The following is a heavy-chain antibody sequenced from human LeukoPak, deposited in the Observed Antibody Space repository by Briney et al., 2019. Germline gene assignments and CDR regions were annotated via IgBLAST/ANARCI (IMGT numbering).Heavy chain of an antibody. CDR1: GGSVSDYY. Sequence: SETLSLTCTVSGGSVSDYYWNWIRQPPGKGLEWIGYIHHNGDKNYNPSLKSRVTMSLDTSKNQVSLKLSSMTAADTAVYYCARGEYYDSSGYRYYYYGMDVWGQGTTVTVSS. CDR3: ARGEYYDSSGYRYYYYGMDV. D-gene: IGHD3-22*01. CDR2: IHHNGDK. J-gene: IGHJ6*02. V-gene: IGHV4-59*02.